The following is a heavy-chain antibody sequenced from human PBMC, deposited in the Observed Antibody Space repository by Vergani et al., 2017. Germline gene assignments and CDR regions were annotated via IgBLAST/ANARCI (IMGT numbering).Heavy chain of an antibody. J-gene: IGHJ3*02. D-gene: IGHD6-19*01. CDR1: GFTFSDHY. CDR2: TRNKANSYTT. CDR3: TREVSSGPFSAFDI. V-gene: IGHV3-72*01. Sequence: EVQLVESGGGLVQPGGSLRLSCAASGFTFSDHYMDWVRQAPGKGLEWVGRTRNKANSYTTEYAASVKGRFIISRDDSKNSRYLQMNSLKTEDTAVYYCTREVSSGPFSAFDIWGQGTMVTVS.